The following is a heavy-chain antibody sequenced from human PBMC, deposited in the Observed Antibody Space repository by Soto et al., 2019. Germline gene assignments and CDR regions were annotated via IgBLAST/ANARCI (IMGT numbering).Heavy chain of an antibody. Sequence: SETLSLTCAVCGVSITTTNWWTWVRQPPGKGLEWIGEVFHNGNSNYNPSLKSRLTISLDRSKNQFSLKLTSVTAADTAVYYCARGFGGNSGTYDRWGHGTLVTVSS. CDR3: ARGFGGNSGTYDR. CDR1: GVSITTTNW. V-gene: IGHV4-4*02. CDR2: VFHNGNS. J-gene: IGHJ5*02. D-gene: IGHD2-21*02.